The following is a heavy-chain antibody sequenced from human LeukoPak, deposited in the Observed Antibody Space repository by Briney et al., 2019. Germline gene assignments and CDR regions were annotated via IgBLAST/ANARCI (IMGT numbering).Heavy chain of an antibody. V-gene: IGHV3-74*03. Sequence: GGALRVSCAASGFSFKNCWMHWVRQAPGEGLEWVSRTYNAGTTTYAASVKGRFNISRATDKNTMYLQMNSLRADDTAVYYCVGTSGWPASWGQGSLVTVSS. CDR1: GFSFKNCW. CDR2: TYNAGTT. CDR3: VGTSGWPAS. J-gene: IGHJ5*02. D-gene: IGHD6-19*01.